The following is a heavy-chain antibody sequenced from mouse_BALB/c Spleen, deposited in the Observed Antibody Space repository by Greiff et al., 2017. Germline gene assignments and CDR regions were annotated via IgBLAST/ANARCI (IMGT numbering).Heavy chain of an antibody. CDR3: ARGYGNFFDY. D-gene: IGHD2-1*01. CDR2: IDPSDSYT. V-gene: IGHV1-69*02. J-gene: IGHJ2*01. Sequence: QVQLQQPGAELVKPGASVKLSCKVSGYTFTSYWMHWVKQRPGQGLEWIGEIDPSDSYTNYNQKLKGQATLTVDKSSSTAYLQLSSLTSEDSAVYYCARGYGNFFDYWGQGTTLTVSS. CDR1: GYTFTSYW.